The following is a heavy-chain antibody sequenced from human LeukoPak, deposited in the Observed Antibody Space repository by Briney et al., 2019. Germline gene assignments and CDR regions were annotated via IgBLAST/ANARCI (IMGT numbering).Heavy chain of an antibody. V-gene: IGHV3-9*03. CDR3: AKGGTDFWSGYLLDY. D-gene: IGHD3-3*01. CDR2: ISWNSGSI. J-gene: IGHJ4*02. Sequence: GRSLRLSCAASGFTFDDYAMHWVRQAPGKGLEWVSGISWNSGSIGYADSVKGRFTISRDNAKNSLYLQMNSLRAEDMALYYCAKGGTDFWSGYLLDYWGQGTLVTVSS. CDR1: GFTFDDYA.